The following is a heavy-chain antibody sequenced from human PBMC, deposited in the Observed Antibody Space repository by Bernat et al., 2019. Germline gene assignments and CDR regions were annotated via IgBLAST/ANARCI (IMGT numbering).Heavy chain of an antibody. D-gene: IGHD2-2*01. Sequence: VQLVESGGGVVQPGRSLRLSCAASGFTFSSYAMSWVRQAPGKGLEWVSAISGSGGSTYYADSVKGRFTISRDNSKNTLYLQMNSLRAEDTAVYYCAKGRSNTLVPAAAYYWGQGTLVTVSS. CDR2: ISGSGGST. V-gene: IGHV3-23*04. CDR1: GFTFSSYA. CDR3: AKGRSNTLVPAAAYY. J-gene: IGHJ4*02.